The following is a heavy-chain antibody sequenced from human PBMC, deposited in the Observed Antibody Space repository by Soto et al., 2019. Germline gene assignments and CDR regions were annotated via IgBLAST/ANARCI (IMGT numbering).Heavy chain of an antibody. CDR3: AREIFGVIISGGRDAFDI. Sequence: QVQLVQSGAEVKKPGSSVKVSCKASGGTFSTYAISWVRQAPGQGLEWMGGIIPIFGTAKYAQKFQGRVTITADESTSTAYIELSSLRSEDTVVYYCAREIFGVIISGGRDAFDIWGQGTMVTVSS. J-gene: IGHJ3*02. CDR2: IIPIFGTA. D-gene: IGHD3-3*01. V-gene: IGHV1-69*01. CDR1: GGTFSTYA.